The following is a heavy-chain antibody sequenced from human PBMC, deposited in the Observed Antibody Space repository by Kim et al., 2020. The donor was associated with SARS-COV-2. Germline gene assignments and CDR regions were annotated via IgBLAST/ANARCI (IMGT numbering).Heavy chain of an antibody. V-gene: IGHV4-61*02. CDR2: IYTSESN. Sequence: SETLSLTCTVSGGSISSGSYYWSWIRQPAGKGLEWIGRIYTSESNNYNPSLKSRVTISVDTSKNQFSLKLSSVTAADTAVYYCARGGYCSGGSCYSYYGMDVWGQGTTVTVSS. J-gene: IGHJ6*02. CDR3: ARGGYCSGGSCYSYYGMDV. CDR1: GGSISSGSYY. D-gene: IGHD2-15*01.